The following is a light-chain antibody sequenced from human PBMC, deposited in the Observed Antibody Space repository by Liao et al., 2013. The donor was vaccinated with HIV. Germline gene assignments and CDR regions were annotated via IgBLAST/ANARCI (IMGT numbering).Light chain of an antibody. CDR2: YDR. CDR1: NIGWKS. Sequence: SYVLAQPPSLSVAPGKTATITCGGNNIGWKSVHWYQQRPGQAPVLVIYYDRDRPSGIPERFSGSKSGNTATLTISRVEAGDEADYFCQVWDSSSDHPVFGGGTKLTVL. CDR3: QVWDSSSDHPV. J-gene: IGLJ3*02. V-gene: IGLV3-21*04.